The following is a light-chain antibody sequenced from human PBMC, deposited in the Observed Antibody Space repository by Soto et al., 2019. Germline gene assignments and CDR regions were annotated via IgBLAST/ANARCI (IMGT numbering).Light chain of an antibody. Sequence: EIVLTQSPGTLSLSPGERATLSCRASQSVSSSYLAWFQQKPSQAPSLLIFGASSRATGIPDRFSGSGSGTDFTLTISSLEPEDFAVYYCQQYGSSPWTFGQGTKVDIK. V-gene: IGKV3-20*01. J-gene: IGKJ1*01. CDR2: GAS. CDR3: QQYGSSPWT. CDR1: QSVSSSY.